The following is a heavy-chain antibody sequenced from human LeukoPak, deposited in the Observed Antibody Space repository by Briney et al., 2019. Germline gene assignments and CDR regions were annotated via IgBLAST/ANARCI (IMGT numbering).Heavy chain of an antibody. D-gene: IGHD4-17*01. J-gene: IGHJ4*02. CDR2: AFHTGST. CDR1: NNSLSSYY. CDR3: ARHRGDYGDYSFFDY. V-gene: IGHV4-59*08. Sequence: SETLSLTCTVSNNSLSSYYCSWIRQPPGKGLEWIGYAFHTGSTEYNPSLKRRVTILMDASKTQFSLKLNSVTAADTAVYYCARHRGDYGDYSFFDYWGQGILVTVSS.